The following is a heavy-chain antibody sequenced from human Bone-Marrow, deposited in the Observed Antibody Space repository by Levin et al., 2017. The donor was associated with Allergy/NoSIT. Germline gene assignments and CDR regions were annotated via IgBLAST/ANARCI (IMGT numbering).Heavy chain of an antibody. J-gene: IGHJ3*01. CDR3: AKKQGGTSGFSFDV. CDR2: ITGGGFNT. CDR1: GFTFSDYA. V-gene: IGHV3-23*01. D-gene: IGHD1-1*01. Sequence: GGSLRLSCAASGFTFSDYAMTWVRQAPGKGLEWVSVITGGGFNTYYGDSVEGRFTVSRDNSKNTLYLELNSLRAEDTAVYYCAKKQGGTSGFSFDVWGQGTMVTVSS.